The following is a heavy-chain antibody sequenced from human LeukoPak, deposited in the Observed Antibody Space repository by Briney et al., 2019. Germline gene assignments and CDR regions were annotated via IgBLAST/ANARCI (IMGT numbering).Heavy chain of an antibody. Sequence: ASVKVSCKASGYTFTSYGISWVRQAPGQGLEWMGWISAYNGNTNYAQKLQGRATMTTDTSTSTAYMELRSLRSDDTAVYYCASHGMTTVTTPFDYWGQGTLVTVSS. CDR3: ASHGMTTVTTPFDY. J-gene: IGHJ4*02. V-gene: IGHV1-18*01. CDR1: GYTFTSYG. D-gene: IGHD4-17*01. CDR2: ISAYNGNT.